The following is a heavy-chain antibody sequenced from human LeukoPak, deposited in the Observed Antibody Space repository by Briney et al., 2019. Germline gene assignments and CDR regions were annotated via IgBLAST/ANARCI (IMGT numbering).Heavy chain of an antibody. D-gene: IGHD2-15*01. V-gene: IGHV5-10-1*01. Sequence: GESLQISCKGSGYSFTSYWISWVRQMPGKGLEWMGRIDPSDSYTNYSPSFQGHVTISADKSISTAYLQWSSLKASDTAMYYCARLQYCSGGSCYPEDYWGQGTLVTVSS. CDR3: ARLQYCSGGSCYPEDY. CDR1: GYSFTSYW. J-gene: IGHJ4*02. CDR2: IDPSDSYT.